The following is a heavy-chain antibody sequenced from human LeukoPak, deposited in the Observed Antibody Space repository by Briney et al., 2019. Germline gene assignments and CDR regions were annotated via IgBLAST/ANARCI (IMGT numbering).Heavy chain of an antibody. CDR2: ILYSGST. CDR3: AREEALGSGSFDY. V-gene: IGHV4-59*01. CDR1: GGSITNYF. D-gene: IGHD1-26*01. J-gene: IGHJ4*02. Sequence: PSETLSLTCSVSGGSITNYFWSWIRQPPGKGLEWIGYILYSGSTKYNPSLKSRVTMSADTSKNQFSLKLGSVTAADTAVYYCAREEALGSGSFDYWGQGTLVTVSS.